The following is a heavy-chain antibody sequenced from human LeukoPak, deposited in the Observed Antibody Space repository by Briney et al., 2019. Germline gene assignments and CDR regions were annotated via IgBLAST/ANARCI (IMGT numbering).Heavy chain of an antibody. CDR1: NDSITSGGYY. D-gene: IGHD6-13*01. Sequence: SETLSLTCSVSNDSITSGGYYWTWVRQTPGKGLEWLGYIYFTGSTSYNPSLKSRITISLDTPKNQFSLNLSSLDAADTAVYFCARGLYSSTWFNWLDPWGPGILVTVSS. V-gene: IGHV4-31*03. CDR3: ARGLYSSTWFNWLDP. J-gene: IGHJ5*02. CDR2: IYFTGST.